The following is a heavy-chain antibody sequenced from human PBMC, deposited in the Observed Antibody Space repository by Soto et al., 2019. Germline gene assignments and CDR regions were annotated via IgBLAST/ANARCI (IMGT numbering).Heavy chain of an antibody. D-gene: IGHD3-22*01. J-gene: IGHJ5*02. V-gene: IGHV3-23*01. Sequence: GGSLRLSCAASGFTFGSYAMSWVRQAPGKGLEWVSAISGSGGSTYYADSVKGRFTISRDNSKNTLYLQMNSLRAEDTAVYYCAKRYYYESSGYGVWFDPWGQGTLVTVSS. CDR3: AKRYYYESSGYGVWFDP. CDR1: GFTFGSYA. CDR2: ISGSGGST.